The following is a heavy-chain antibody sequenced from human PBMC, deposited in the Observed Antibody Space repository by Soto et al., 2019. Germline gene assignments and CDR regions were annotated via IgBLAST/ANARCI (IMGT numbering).Heavy chain of an antibody. J-gene: IGHJ6*03. V-gene: IGHV1-46*03. Sequence: ASLKVSCKASGYTFTSYYMHWVRQAPGQGLEWMGIINPSGGSTSYAQKFQGRVTMTRDTSTSTVYMVLSSLRSEDTAVYYCARDPSEFRFGELVPYYYMDVWGKGTTVTVS. CDR2: INPSGGST. D-gene: IGHD3-10*01. CDR3: ARDPSEFRFGELVPYYYMDV. CDR1: GYTFTSYY.